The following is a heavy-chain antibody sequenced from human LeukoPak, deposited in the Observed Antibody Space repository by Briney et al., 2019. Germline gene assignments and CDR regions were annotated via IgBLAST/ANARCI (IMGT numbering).Heavy chain of an antibody. J-gene: IGHJ4*02. CDR2: IYYSGST. CDR1: GGSISSSSYY. V-gene: IGHV4-39*07. D-gene: IGHD6-13*01. CDR3: ARAIAAAGTL. Sequence: TSETLSLTCTVSGGSISSSSYYWGWIRQPPGKGLEWIGSIYYSGSTYYNPSLKSRVTISVDTSKNQFSLKLSSVTAADTAVYYCARAIAAAGTLWGQGTLVTVSS.